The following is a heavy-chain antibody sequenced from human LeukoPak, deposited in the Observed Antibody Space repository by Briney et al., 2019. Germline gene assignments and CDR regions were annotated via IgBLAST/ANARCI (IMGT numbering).Heavy chain of an antibody. J-gene: IGHJ4*02. Sequence: SETLSLTCTVSGASISNYYWSWLRQPAGKGLEWIGRIYTSGSTNYNPSLKSRVTMSVDTSKNQFSLKLSSVTAADTAVYYCAREGYCSSTSCYLILDYWGQGTLVTVSS. V-gene: IGHV4-4*07. CDR3: AREGYCSSTSCYLILDY. CDR1: GASISNYY. CDR2: IYTSGST. D-gene: IGHD2-2*01.